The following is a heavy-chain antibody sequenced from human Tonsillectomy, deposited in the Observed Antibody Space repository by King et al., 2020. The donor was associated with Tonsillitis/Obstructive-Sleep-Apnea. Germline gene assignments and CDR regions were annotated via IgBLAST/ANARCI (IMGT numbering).Heavy chain of an antibody. J-gene: IGHJ4*02. D-gene: IGHD3/OR15-3a*01. CDR2: IKQDGSER. CDR3: ARDVPWTD. Sequence: VQLVESGGGLVQPGGSLRLSCAGSGFNFRAYWMSWVRQTPGKGLEWVASIKQDGSERYYVDSVKGRVTISKDNGINSLYLQMNSLRSEDTALYYCARDVPWTDWGQGTLVTVSS. CDR1: GFNFRAYW. V-gene: IGHV3-7*04.